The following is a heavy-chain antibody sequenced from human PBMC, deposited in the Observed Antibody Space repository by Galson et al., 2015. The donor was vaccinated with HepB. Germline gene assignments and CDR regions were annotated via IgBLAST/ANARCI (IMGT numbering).Heavy chain of an antibody. CDR3: ARVVDTTRGKLFDY. D-gene: IGHD5-18*01. Sequence: PALVKPTQTLTLTCTFSGFSLSTSGMCVSWIRQPPRKALEWLALIDWDDDKYYSTSLKTRLTISKDTSKNQVVLTMTNMDPVDTATYYCARVVDTTRGKLFDYWGQGTLVTVSS. J-gene: IGHJ4*02. CDR2: IDWDDDK. V-gene: IGHV2-70*01. CDR1: GFSLSTSGMC.